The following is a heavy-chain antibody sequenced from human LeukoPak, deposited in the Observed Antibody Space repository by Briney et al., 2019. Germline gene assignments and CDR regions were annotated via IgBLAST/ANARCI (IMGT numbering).Heavy chain of an antibody. CDR3: ATLVVPATPFDY. Sequence: GGSLRLSCAASGFTFSTYTMNWVRQAPGKGLEWVGRSRNKANSYTTEYAASVEGRFTISRDDSKNSMFLHMNSLKTDDTAMYYCATLVVPATPFDYWGQGTLVTVSS. J-gene: IGHJ4*02. D-gene: IGHD2-21*02. V-gene: IGHV3-72*01. CDR1: GFTFSTYT. CDR2: SRNKANSYTT.